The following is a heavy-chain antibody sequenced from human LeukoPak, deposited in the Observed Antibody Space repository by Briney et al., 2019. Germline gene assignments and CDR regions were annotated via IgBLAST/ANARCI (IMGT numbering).Heavy chain of an antibody. Sequence: ASVKVSCKASGYTFTDYYIHWVRQAPGQGLEWMGRIIPILGIANYAQKFQGRVTITADKSTSTAYMELSSLRSEDTAVYYCARVKERFLEWLSEDDAFDIWGQGTMVTVSS. V-gene: IGHV1-69*04. J-gene: IGHJ3*02. CDR1: GYTFTDYY. D-gene: IGHD3-3*01. CDR3: ARVKERFLEWLSEDDAFDI. CDR2: IIPILGIA.